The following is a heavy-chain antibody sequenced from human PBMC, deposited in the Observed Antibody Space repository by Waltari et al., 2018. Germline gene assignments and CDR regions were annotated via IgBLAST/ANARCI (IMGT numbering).Heavy chain of an antibody. CDR1: GGSIGRNF. CDR2: IYSTGST. V-gene: IGHV4-4*07. CDR3: ARAADGWYFDL. J-gene: IGHJ2*01. Sequence: QVQLQESGPGLVKPSETLSVTCSVSGGSIGRNFWIWVRQPAGKGLEWIGRIYSTGSTDYSPSLKTRLCMSVYMSLNQFSLKLRSVTAADTAVYYCARAADGWYFDLWGRGTLVAVSS.